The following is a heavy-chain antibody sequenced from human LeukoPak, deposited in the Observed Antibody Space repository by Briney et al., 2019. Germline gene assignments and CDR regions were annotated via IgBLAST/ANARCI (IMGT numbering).Heavy chain of an antibody. V-gene: IGHV4-38-2*02. J-gene: IGHJ4*02. CDR1: GYSISSGYY. CDR2: IYHSGST. D-gene: IGHD1-26*01. Sequence: SETLSLTCTVSGYSISSGYYWGWIRRPPGKGLEWIGSIYHSGSTYYNPSLKSRVTISVDTSKNQFSLKLSSVTAADTAVYYCARGRERSSGSYGVNYWGQGTLVTVSS. CDR3: ARGRERSSGSYGVNY.